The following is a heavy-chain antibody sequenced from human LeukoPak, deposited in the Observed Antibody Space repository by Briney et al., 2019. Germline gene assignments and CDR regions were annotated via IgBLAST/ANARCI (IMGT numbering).Heavy chain of an antibody. CDR3: ARKDALTGSYFDY. D-gene: IGHD1-26*01. Sequence: GGSLRLSCAASGFTVSSNYMSWVRQAPGKWLEWVSVIYSGGSTYYADSVKGRFTISRDNSKNTLYLQMNSLRAEDTAVYYCARKDALTGSYFDYWGQGTLVTVSS. CDR2: IYSGGST. J-gene: IGHJ4*02. CDR1: GFTVSSNY. V-gene: IGHV3-53*01.